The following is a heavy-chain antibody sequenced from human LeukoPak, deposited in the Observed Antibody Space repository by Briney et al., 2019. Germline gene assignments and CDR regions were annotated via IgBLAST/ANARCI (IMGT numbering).Heavy chain of an antibody. CDR2: IWDDGSNK. V-gene: IGHV3-33*01. CDR3: ARERGGQDWDFDL. CDR1: GLNFNDYD. D-gene: IGHD3-10*01. Sequence: GGSLRLSCAASGLNFNDYDVDWVRQAPGKGPEWVAVIWDDGSNKYYAESVKGRFTTSRDISKNMLYLQMNSLRVEDTAVYYCARERGGQDWDFDLWGRGTLVTVSS. J-gene: IGHJ2*01.